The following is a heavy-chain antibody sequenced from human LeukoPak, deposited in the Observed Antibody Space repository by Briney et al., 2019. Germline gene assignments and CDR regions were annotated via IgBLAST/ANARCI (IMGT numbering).Heavy chain of an antibody. CDR2: ISYDGSNK. CDR3: AKVRKKVVGAADAFDI. J-gene: IGHJ3*02. D-gene: IGHD1-26*01. Sequence: GGSLRLSCAASGFTFSSYGMHWVRQAPGKGLEWVAVISYDGSNKYYADPVKGRFTISRDNSKNTLYLQMNSLRAEDTAVYYCAKVRKKVVGAADAFDIWGQGTMVTVSS. V-gene: IGHV3-30*18. CDR1: GFTFSSYG.